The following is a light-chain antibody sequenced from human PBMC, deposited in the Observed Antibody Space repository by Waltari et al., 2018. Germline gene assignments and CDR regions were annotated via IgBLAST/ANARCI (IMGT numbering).Light chain of an antibody. Sequence: DIQMTQSPSSLSASVGDRVTITCQASQDISNYLNWYQQKPGTAPKLLIYDASNLETGVPSRFSGSGSGTDFTFTISSLQPEDIATYYCQQYDNLPRTFGQGTKLEIK. J-gene: IGKJ2*01. CDR2: DAS. CDR1: QDISNY. V-gene: IGKV1-33*01. CDR3: QQYDNLPRT.